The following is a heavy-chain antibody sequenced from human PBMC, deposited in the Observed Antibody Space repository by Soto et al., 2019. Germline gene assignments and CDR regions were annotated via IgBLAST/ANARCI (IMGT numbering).Heavy chain of an antibody. V-gene: IGHV4-30-4*01. CDR2: IYYSGST. Sequence: QVQLQESGPGLVKPSQTLSLTSTVSGGSISSGDYYWSWIRQPPGKGLEWIGYIYYSGSTYYNPSLKSRVTISVDTSKNQFSLKLSSVTAADTAVYYCARGYDRSGYSDADYFDYWGQGTLVTVSS. CDR1: GGSISSGDYY. J-gene: IGHJ4*02. D-gene: IGHD3-22*01. CDR3: ARGYDRSGYSDADYFDY.